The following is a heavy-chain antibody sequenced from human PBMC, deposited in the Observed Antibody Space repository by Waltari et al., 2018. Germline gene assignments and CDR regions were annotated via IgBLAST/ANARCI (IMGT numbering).Heavy chain of an antibody. Sequence: QVQLVQSGAEVKRPGSSVKVSCKASGGTFNTYAINWVRQAPGLGLEWMGRIIPIIATAGYEQQCQDRVTFTADRATGTAYMELSSLRPDDTGMYYCAGPRGIHLWSFDDWGQGTLVIVSS. CDR3: AGPRGIHLWSFDD. D-gene: IGHD5-18*01. CDR2: IIPIIATA. J-gene: IGHJ4*02. CDR1: GGTFNTYA. V-gene: IGHV1-69*04.